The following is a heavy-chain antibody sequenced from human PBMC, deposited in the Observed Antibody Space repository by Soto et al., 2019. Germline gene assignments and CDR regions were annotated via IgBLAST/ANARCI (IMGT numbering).Heavy chain of an antibody. CDR2: INPKSGGT. CDR3: ARDLAKGGGSAGFDY. V-gene: IGHV1-2*02. D-gene: IGHD1-26*01. Sequence: QVQLVQSGAEVKKPGASVNVSCKASGYTFTVYYMHWVRQAPGQGLEGMGWINPKSGGTMYPQKLQGRVTLTWITSINTAYMALTRLRADDTAVYYCARDLAKGGGSAGFDYWGQGTLVTVSS. J-gene: IGHJ4*02. CDR1: GYTFTVYY.